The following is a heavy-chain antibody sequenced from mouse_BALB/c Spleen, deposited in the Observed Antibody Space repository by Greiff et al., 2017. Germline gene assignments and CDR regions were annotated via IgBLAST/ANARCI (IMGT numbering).Heavy chain of an antibody. CDR1: GFTFTDYY. CDR2: IRNKANGYTT. CDR3: ARASTVITTGYFDY. D-gene: IGHD2-4*01. V-gene: IGHV7-3*02. Sequence: EVNLVESGGGLVQPGGSLRLSCATSGFTFTDYYMSWVRQPPGKALEWLGFIRNKANGYTTEYSASVKGRFTISRDNSQSILYLQMNTLRAEDSAAYYCARASTVITTGYFDYWGQGTTLTVSS. J-gene: IGHJ2*01.